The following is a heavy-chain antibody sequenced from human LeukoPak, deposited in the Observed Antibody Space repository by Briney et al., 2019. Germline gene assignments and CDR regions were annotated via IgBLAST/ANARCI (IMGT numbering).Heavy chain of an antibody. CDR2: INPNSGGT. CDR1: GYTFTGYY. Sequence: ASVKVSCKASGYTFTGYYMHWVRQAPGQGLEWMGWINPNSGGTNYAQKFQGRVTMTRDTSISTAYMELSRPRSDDTAVYYCARDISVTMVRGVRPDYWGQGTLVTVSS. V-gene: IGHV1-2*02. CDR3: ARDISVTMVRGVRPDY. J-gene: IGHJ4*02. D-gene: IGHD3-10*01.